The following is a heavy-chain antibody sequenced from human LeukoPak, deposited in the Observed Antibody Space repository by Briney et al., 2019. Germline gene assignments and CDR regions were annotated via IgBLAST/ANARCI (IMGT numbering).Heavy chain of an antibody. CDR1: GFTFSRYW. D-gene: IGHD2/OR15-2a*01. Sequence: GGSLRLSCAASGFTFSRYWMHCLRQAPGKGLVWVSRISTDGSSTTYADSVKGRFTISRDNGRNTLYLQMYSLRAEDTAVYYCASYLTSIPSGMDVWGQGTTVIVSS. V-gene: IGHV3-74*01. CDR2: ISTDGSST. CDR3: ASYLTSIPSGMDV. J-gene: IGHJ6*02.